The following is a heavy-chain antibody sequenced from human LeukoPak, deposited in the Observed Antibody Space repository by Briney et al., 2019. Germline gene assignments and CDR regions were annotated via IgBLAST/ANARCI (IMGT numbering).Heavy chain of an antibody. J-gene: IGHJ3*02. V-gene: IGHV1-24*01. D-gene: IGHD3-3*01. CDR1: GYTGIELS. CDR2: YDPDHGET. Sequence: ASVKVSCKLSGYTGIELSMQWVRLAPGRGLEWMGIYDPDHGETIYAEKFLGRVTMTEDTSTDTAYMELSSLTSEDTAVYYCATHTIFGVVTYALHIWGQGTSVTVSS. CDR3: ATHTIFGVVTYALHI.